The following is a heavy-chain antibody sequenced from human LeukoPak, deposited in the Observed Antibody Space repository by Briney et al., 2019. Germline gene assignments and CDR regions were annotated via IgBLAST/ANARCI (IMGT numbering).Heavy chain of an antibody. D-gene: IGHD3-10*01. CDR3: ARPPYGSGTTYYMAV. V-gene: IGHV3-48*03. CDR2: ISSSGSTI. J-gene: IGHJ6*03. CDR1: GFTFSSYE. Sequence: GGSLRLSCAASGFTFSSYEMNWVRQAPGKGLEWVSYISSSGSTIYYADSVKGRFTISRDNAKNTLYLQMDSLRADDTAVYYCARPPYGSGTTYYMAVWGKGTTVTVSS.